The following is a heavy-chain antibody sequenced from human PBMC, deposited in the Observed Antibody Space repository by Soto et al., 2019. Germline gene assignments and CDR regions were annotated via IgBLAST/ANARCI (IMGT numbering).Heavy chain of an antibody. D-gene: IGHD3-10*01. J-gene: IGHJ4*02. V-gene: IGHV1-2*02. Sequence: ASVKVSCKTSGYTFTADYIYWVRQAPGQGLEWMGGINPNTGGTIYAQTFQGRVTMTRDTSISTAYMELTRLRSDDTAVYFCARDPIGGGAPYYFDYWGQGTRVTVSS. CDR1: GYTFTADY. CDR3: ARDPIGGGAPYYFDY. CDR2: INPNTGGT.